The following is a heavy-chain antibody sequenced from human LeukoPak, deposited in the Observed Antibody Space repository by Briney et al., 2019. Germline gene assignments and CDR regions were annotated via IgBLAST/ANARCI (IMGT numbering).Heavy chain of an antibody. Sequence: GGSLRLSCAASGFTFSSYWMSWVRQAPGKGLEWVASIKHDGSEKYYVDSVKGRFTISRDNAKNSLYLQVNSLRAEDTAIYYCAKDRGSGWIRGFDYWGQGTLVTVSS. CDR1: GFTFSSYW. CDR2: IKHDGSEK. V-gene: IGHV3-7*03. D-gene: IGHD6-19*01. J-gene: IGHJ4*02. CDR3: AKDRGSGWIRGFDY.